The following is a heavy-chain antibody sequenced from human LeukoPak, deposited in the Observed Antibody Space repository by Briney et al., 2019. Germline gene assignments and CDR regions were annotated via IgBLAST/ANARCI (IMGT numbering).Heavy chain of an antibody. Sequence: GGSLRLSCAASGFTVSSNYMNWVRQAPGKGLEWVSSISGTSSYIYYADSVKGRFAISRDNAKNSLYLQMNSLRAEDTAVYYCAREGLADSYGYGLNYWGQGTLVTVSS. CDR3: AREGLADSYGYGLNY. D-gene: IGHD5-18*01. CDR1: GFTVSSNY. J-gene: IGHJ4*02. V-gene: IGHV3-21*01. CDR2: ISGTSSYI.